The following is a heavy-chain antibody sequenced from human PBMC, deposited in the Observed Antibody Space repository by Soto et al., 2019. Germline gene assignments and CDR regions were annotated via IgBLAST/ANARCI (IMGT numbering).Heavy chain of an antibody. Sequence: SETLSLTCTVSGDFVSSSRYYWGWIRQPPGKGLEWIGSIYYTGDTFFNPSLKGRVTFSVDPSKNQFSLKLTSLTAADTAVYFCARHKELLLASLSYGLDLWGQGTTVTVSS. V-gene: IGHV4-39*01. J-gene: IGHJ6*02. CDR2: IYYTGDT. CDR1: GDFVSSSRYY. CDR3: ARHKELLLASLSYGLDL. D-gene: IGHD3-22*01.